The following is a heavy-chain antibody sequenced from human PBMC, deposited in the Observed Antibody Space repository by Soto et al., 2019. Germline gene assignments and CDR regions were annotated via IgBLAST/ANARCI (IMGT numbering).Heavy chain of an antibody. CDR3: ATQEVGGSYVYKFDP. CDR1: GGSITSSSYY. Sequence: QLHLRESGPGLVKPSETLSLTCTVSGGSITSSSYYWGWIRQPPGKGLEWIGGIYYSGSTYYNQSLKSRVTVSVDTSKNQFSLKLSSVTAADTAVYYCATQEVGGSYVYKFDPWGQGALVTVSS. J-gene: IGHJ5*02. D-gene: IGHD1-26*01. V-gene: IGHV4-39*01. CDR2: IYYSGST.